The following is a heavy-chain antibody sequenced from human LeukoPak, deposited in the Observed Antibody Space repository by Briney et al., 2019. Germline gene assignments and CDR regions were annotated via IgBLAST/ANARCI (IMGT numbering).Heavy chain of an antibody. Sequence: PSETLSLTCTVSGGSISSGSYYWSWIRQPAGKGLEWIGRIYTSGSTNYNPSLKSRVTISVDTSKNQFSLKLSSVTAADTAVYYCARRYGDYVYFDYWGQGTLVTVSS. D-gene: IGHD4-17*01. J-gene: IGHJ4*02. CDR3: ARRYGDYVYFDY. V-gene: IGHV4-61*02. CDR1: GGSISSGSYY. CDR2: IYTSGST.